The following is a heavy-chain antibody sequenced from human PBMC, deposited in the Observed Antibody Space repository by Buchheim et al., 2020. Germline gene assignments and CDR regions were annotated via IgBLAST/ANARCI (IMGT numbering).Heavy chain of an antibody. D-gene: IGHD1/OR15-1a*01. CDR3: AKGLTGPITY. V-gene: IGHV3-23*01. CDR2: ISGNGGST. Sequence: EVQLLESGGGLVQPGGSLRLSCAASGFTFSSQAMSWVRQAPGKGLEWVSGISGNGGSTYYADSVKGWFIISRDNSKNTLYVQMNSLRAEDTAVFYCAKGLTGPITYWGQGTL. J-gene: IGHJ4*02. CDR1: GFTFSSQA.